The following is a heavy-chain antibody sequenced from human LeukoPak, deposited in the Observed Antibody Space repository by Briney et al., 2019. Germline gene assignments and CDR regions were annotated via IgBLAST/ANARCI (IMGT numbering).Heavy chain of an antibody. CDR1: GGSISSYY. D-gene: IGHD3-10*01. J-gene: IGHJ4*02. V-gene: IGHV4-59*06. CDR2: IYYSGST. Sequence: SETLSLTCTVSGGSISSYYWSWIRQHPGKGLEWIGYIYYSGSTYYNPSLKSRVTISVDTSKNQFSLKLSSMTAADTAVYYCARASGPREYYYGSGILFDYWGQGTLVTVSS. CDR3: ARASGPREYYYGSGILFDY.